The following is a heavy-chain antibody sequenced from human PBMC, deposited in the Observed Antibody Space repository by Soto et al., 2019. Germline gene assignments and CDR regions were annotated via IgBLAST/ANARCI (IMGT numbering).Heavy chain of an antibody. CDR2: ISAHNGNT. CDR1: GYAFTTYG. J-gene: IGHJ4*02. CDR3: ARGSYGDY. Sequence: QVHLVQSGAEVKKPGASVKVSCKGSGYAFTTYGITWVRQAPGQGLEWMGWISAHNGNTNYAQKLQGRVTVTRDTSTSTPYMELRSLRPADTAVNYCARGSYGDYWGQGALVTVSS. D-gene: IGHD1-26*01. V-gene: IGHV1-18*01.